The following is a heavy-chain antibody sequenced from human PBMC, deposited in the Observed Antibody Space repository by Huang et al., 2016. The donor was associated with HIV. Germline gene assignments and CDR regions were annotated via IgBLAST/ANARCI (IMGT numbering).Heavy chain of an antibody. V-gene: IGHV3-74*01. CDR2: NNSDGSST. J-gene: IGHJ4*02. Sequence: DVQLVESGGGLVQPGGSLRLSCAASGFTFSSYWMHWVRQAPGKGLVWVSRNNSDGSSTSYAEYVKGRFTISRDNAKNTLYLQMNSLRAEDTAVYYCARDSQQWLVEDYWGQGTLVTVSS. CDR3: ARDSQQWLVEDY. CDR1: GFTFSSYW. D-gene: IGHD6-19*01.